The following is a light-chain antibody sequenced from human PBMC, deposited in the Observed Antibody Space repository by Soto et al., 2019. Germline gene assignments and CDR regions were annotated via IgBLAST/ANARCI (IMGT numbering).Light chain of an antibody. CDR3: ASWDTSLNSGV. Sequence: SALTQPPSVSAAPGQKVTISCSGGCSNIGINIVSWYQQLPGTAPKLLIYEDNKRPSGIPDRFSGSKSGTSATLGITALQTGDEADYYCASWDTSLNSGVFGGGTKLTVL. J-gene: IGLJ2*01. CDR2: EDN. V-gene: IGLV1-51*02. CDR1: CSNIGINI.